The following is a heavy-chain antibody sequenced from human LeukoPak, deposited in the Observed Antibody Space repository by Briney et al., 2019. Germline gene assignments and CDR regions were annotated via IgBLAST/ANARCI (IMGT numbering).Heavy chain of an antibody. CDR1: GGTFSSYA. J-gene: IGHJ6*03. Sequence: SVKVSCKASGGTFSSYAINWVRQVPGQGLEWVGDFMPIYGTANYAQTCQGRVTISADESTSTAYMELSSLRSEDTAVYYCARDDMRYCSSTSCYSMDVWGKGTTVTISS. V-gene: IGHV1-69*13. CDR3: ARDDMRYCSSTSCYSMDV. CDR2: FMPIYGTA. D-gene: IGHD2-2*01.